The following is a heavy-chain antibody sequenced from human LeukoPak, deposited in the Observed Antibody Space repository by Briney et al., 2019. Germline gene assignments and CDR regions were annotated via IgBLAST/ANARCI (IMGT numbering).Heavy chain of an antibody. V-gene: IGHV3-23*01. CDR2: ISGSGGST. D-gene: IGHD3-3*01. CDR1: GFTFSSYA. CDR3: AKGVTIFGVVITHFDY. Sequence: GGSLRLSCAASGFTFSSYAMSWVRQAPGKGLEWVSAISGSGGSTYYADSVKGRFTISRDNSKNTLYLQMNSLRAEDTAVYYCAKGVTIFGVVITHFDYWGQGTLVTVSS. J-gene: IGHJ4*02.